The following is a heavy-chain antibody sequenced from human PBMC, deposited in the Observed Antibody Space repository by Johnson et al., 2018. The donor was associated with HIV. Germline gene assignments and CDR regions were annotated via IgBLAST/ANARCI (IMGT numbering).Heavy chain of an antibody. CDR2: ISTSGSSI. V-gene: IGHV3-11*04. J-gene: IGHJ3*02. Sequence: QVQLMESGGGVVQPGRSLRLSCAASGFRFSDYSMSWVRQAPGKGLEWVSCISTSGSSIFYADSVKGRFTISRDNAKNSLYLQMGSLRAEDMAMYYCARRVQYYPYGDAFDSWGQGTMVTVAS. CDR3: ARRVQYYPYGDAFDS. D-gene: IGHD3-10*01. CDR1: GFRFSDYS.